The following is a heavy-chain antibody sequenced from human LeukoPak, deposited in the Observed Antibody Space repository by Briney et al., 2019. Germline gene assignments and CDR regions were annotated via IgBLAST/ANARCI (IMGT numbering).Heavy chain of an antibody. J-gene: IGHJ6*02. Sequence: GGSLRLSCAASGFTFSSYAMHWVRQAPGKGLEWVAVISYDGSNKYYADSVKGRFTISRDNSKNTLYLQMNSLRAEDTAVYYRAREIVDTDYYYGMDVWGQGTTVTVSS. CDR3: AREIVDTDYYYGMDV. CDR2: ISYDGSNK. V-gene: IGHV3-30-3*01. CDR1: GFTFSSYA. D-gene: IGHD5-18*01.